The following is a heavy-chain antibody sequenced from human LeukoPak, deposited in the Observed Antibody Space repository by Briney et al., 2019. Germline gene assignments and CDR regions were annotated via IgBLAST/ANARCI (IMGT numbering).Heavy chain of an antibody. V-gene: IGHV4-39*07. CDR3: AKDGRGGDHDDAFDI. D-gene: IGHD3-16*01. CDR2: VYYSGTT. Sequence: SETLSLTCTVSGGSISSSSYYWGWIRQPPGKGLEWIGSVYYSGTTYYNPSLKSRVTISLDTSKNQFSLKVSSVTAADTAVYYCAKDGRGGDHDDAFDIWGQGTMVTVSS. J-gene: IGHJ3*02. CDR1: GGSISSSSYY.